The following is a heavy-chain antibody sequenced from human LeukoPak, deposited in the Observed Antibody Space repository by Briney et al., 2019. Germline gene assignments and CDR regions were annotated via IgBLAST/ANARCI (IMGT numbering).Heavy chain of an antibody. J-gene: IGHJ5*02. V-gene: IGHV3-20*04. CDR2: INWNGGST. CDR1: GFTFDDYG. D-gene: IGHD6-6*01. CDR3: ARSAVISSSSGGYFDP. Sequence: PGGSLRLSCAASGFTFDDYGMSWVRQAPGKGLEWVSGINWNGGSTGYADSVKGRFTISRDNAKNSLYLQMNSLRAEDTALYYCARSAVISSSSGGYFDPWGQGTLVTVSS.